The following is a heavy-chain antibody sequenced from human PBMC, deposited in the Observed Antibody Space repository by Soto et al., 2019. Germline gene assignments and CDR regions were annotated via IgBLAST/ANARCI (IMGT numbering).Heavy chain of an antibody. V-gene: IGHV6-1*01. D-gene: IGHD2-15*01. Sequence: SQTLSLTCAISGDSVSSNSAAWNWIRQSPSRGLEWLGRTYYRSRWYNDYAVSVRSRITVNPDTSKNQFSLHLNSVTPEDTAVYYCAGASSLQSYYMDVWDKGITVTVSS. J-gene: IGHJ6*03. CDR3: AGASSLQSYYMDV. CDR1: GDSVSSNSAA. CDR2: TYYRSRWYN.